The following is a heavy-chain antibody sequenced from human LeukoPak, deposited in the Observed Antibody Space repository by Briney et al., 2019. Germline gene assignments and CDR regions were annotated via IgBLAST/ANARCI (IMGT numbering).Heavy chain of an antibody. CDR3: ARGRATPSRLFFDYDFMDV. Sequence: SETLSLTCAVHGGSLTGYSWAWVRQSPGEGLEWIGEINQVEKTIYSPSLESRVSISLEASRNHFFLQLTSVAAADTAIYYCARGRATPSRLFFDYDFMDVWGPGTSVTVSS. V-gene: IGHV4-34*01. D-gene: IGHD4-23*01. J-gene: IGHJ6*03. CDR1: GGSLTGYS. CDR2: INQVEKT.